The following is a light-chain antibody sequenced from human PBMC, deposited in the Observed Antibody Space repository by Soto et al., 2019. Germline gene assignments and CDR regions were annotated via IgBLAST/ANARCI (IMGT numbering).Light chain of an antibody. CDR2: GAS. J-gene: IGKJ1*01. V-gene: IGKV1-39*01. Sequence: DIQMTQSPSSLSASVGDTVTITCRASQNIDMYLNWYQQKPGKAPRVLISGASNLQSGVPSRFSGSGSGTDFTLTISSLQSEDFASYFCQHTFNSPPWTFGQGTKVDI. CDR1: QNIDMY. CDR3: QHTFNSPPWT.